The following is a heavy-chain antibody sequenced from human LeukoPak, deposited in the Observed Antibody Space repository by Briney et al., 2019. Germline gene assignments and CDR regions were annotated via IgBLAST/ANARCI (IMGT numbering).Heavy chain of an antibody. CDR2: ISSSSSYI. V-gene: IGHV3-21*01. J-gene: IGHJ4*02. CDR3: ARDSSSSWYSY. CDR1: GFTFSSYS. D-gene: IGHD6-13*01. Sequence: GGSLRLSCAASGFTFSSYSMNWVRQAPGKGLEWVSSISSSSSYIYYADSVKGRFTISRDNSKNTLYLQMNSLRAEDTAVYYCARDSSSSWYSYWGQGTLVTVSS.